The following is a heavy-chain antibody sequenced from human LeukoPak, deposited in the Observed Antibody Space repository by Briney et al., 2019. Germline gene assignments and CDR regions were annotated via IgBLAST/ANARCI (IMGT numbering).Heavy chain of an antibody. V-gene: IGHV4-59*08. J-gene: IGHJ4*02. CDR2: IYYSGST. CDR1: GGSMSSCY. Sequence: SETLSLTCTVSGGSMSSCYWSWIRQPPGKGLEWIGYIYYSGSTSYNPSLKSRVTISVDTSKNQFSLKLTSVTAADTAVYYCARGRLPIDYWGQGTLVTVSS. CDR3: ARGRLPIDY. D-gene: IGHD6-25*01.